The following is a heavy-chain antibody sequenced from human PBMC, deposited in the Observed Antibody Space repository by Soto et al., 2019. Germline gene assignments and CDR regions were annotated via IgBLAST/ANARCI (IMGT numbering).Heavy chain of an antibody. CDR2: IIPMFDTP. CDR3: ARSGGLDRDFNY. CDR1: GGTFSSDS. J-gene: IGHJ4*02. D-gene: IGHD2-15*01. Sequence: QVQLVQSGAEVKKPGSSVKVSCKASGGTFSSDSFSWVRQAPGQGLEWMGGIIPMFDTPIYAQKFQDRVTLTADESTSTASMQLRRLRSGDTAVCYCARSGGLDRDFNYWGQGSLVTVSS. V-gene: IGHV1-69*12.